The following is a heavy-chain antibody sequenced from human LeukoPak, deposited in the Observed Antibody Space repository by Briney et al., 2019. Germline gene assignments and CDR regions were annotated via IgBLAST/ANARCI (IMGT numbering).Heavy chain of an antibody. D-gene: IGHD5-18*01. CDR2: IRSKAYRGTT. Sequence: GGSLRLSCTASGFTFGDHAMSWVRQAPGKGLEWVGFIRSKAYRGTTEYAASVKGRFTISRDDSKSIAYLQMNSLKTEDTAVYHCNRGPLQLWLHNGMDVWGQGTTVIVSS. CDR1: GFTFGDHA. CDR3: NRGPLQLWLHNGMDV. J-gene: IGHJ6*02. V-gene: IGHV3-49*04.